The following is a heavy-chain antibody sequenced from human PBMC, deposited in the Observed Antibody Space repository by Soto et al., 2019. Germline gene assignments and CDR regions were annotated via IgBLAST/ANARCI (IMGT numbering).Heavy chain of an antibody. Sequence: ASVKVSCKASGYVFTSFGISWVRQAPGHGLEWMGWISPFNGKTNYGQNFQDRVTMTTDTSTSIAYMELRSLRSDDTAIYYCARGRKKMDVWGKGTTVTVSS. CDR2: ISPFNGKT. V-gene: IGHV1-18*01. CDR1: GYVFTSFG. J-gene: IGHJ6*04. CDR3: ARGRKKMDV.